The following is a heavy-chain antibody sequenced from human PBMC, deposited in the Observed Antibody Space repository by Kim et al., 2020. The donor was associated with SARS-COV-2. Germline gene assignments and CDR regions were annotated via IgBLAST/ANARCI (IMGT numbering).Heavy chain of an antibody. CDR1: GFTFSSYS. J-gene: IGHJ4*02. CDR2: ISSSSSYI. D-gene: IGHD3-22*01. Sequence: GGSLRLSCAASGFTFSSYSMNWVRQAPGKGLEWVSSISSSSSYIYYADSVKGRFTISRDNAKNSLYLQMNSLRAEDTAVYYCARDYYDSSGYYHAPYDYWGQGTLVTVSS. CDR3: ARDYYDSSGYYHAPYDY. V-gene: IGHV3-21*01.